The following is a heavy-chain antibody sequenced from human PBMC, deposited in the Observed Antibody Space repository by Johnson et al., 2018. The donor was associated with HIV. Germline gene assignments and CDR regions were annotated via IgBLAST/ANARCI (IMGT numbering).Heavy chain of an antibody. Sequence: VQLVESGGGLVQPGGSLRLSCAASGFTFDDYGMSWVRQAPGKGLEWVSGINWNGGSTGYADSVKGRLTISRDNAKNSLYLQMNSLRAEDTAVYYCARDKANWGPSRDVGAFDIWGQGTMVTVSS. CDR2: INWNGGST. CDR3: ARDKANWGPSRDVGAFDI. V-gene: IGHV3-20*04. D-gene: IGHD7-27*01. CDR1: GFTFDDYG. J-gene: IGHJ3*02.